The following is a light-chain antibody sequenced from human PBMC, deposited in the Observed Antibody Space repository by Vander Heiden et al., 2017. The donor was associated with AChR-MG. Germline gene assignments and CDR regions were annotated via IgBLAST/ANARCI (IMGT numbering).Light chain of an antibody. V-gene: IGLV5-45*02. J-gene: IGLJ3*02. Sequence: QAVLTQPSSLSASPGASASLPCTLRSGIDIGTYRIYCYQQKPGSPPQYHLRYKSDSDKQKGSGVPSRFSGAKDASANAAILLISGLEAEDEADYYCMNWHSSAWVFGGGTKLTVL. CDR2: YKSDSDK. CDR3: MNWHSSAWV. CDR1: SGIDIGTYR.